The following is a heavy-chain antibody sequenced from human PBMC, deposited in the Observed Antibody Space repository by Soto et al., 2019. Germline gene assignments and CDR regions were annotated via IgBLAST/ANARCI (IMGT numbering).Heavy chain of an antibody. Sequence: SETLSLTCSVSGDSIGSGGHYWNWIRQHPEKGLEWIGYIYYSGSTHYNPSLRSRLSISLDTSKNQFFLRLTSVTAADTARYYCARDQAVAPTVCGSWGQGIQVTVSS. CDR1: GDSIGSGGHY. CDR2: IYYSGST. V-gene: IGHV4-31*03. J-gene: IGHJ5*02. CDR3: ARDQAVAPTVCGS. D-gene: IGHD2-15*01.